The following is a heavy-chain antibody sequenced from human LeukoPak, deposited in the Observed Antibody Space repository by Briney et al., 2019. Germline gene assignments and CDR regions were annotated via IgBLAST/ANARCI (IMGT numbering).Heavy chain of an antibody. J-gene: IGHJ6*03. Sequence: GASVKVSCKASGYTFTSYDINWVRQATGQGLEWMGWMNPNSGNTGYAQKFQGRVTITRNTSIGTAYMELSSLRSEDTAVYYCARGGPSTAMARVYYYYYMDVWGKGTTVTISS. CDR1: GYTFTSYD. CDR2: MNPNSGNT. V-gene: IGHV1-8*03. CDR3: ARGGPSTAMARVYYYYYMDV. D-gene: IGHD5-18*01.